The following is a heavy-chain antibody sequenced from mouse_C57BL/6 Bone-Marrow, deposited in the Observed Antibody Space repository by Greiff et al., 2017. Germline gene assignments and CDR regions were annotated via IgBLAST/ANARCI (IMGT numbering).Heavy chain of an antibody. V-gene: IGHV1-64*01. Sequence: VQLQQPGAELVKPGASVKLSCKASGYTFTSYWMHWVKQRPGQGLEWIGMIHPNSGSTNYNEKFKSKATLTVDKSSSTAYMQLSSLTSEDSAVYYGARGGTTVVPFAYWGQGTLVTVSA. CDR3: ARGGTTVVPFAY. J-gene: IGHJ3*01. CDR1: GYTFTSYW. CDR2: IHPNSGST. D-gene: IGHD1-1*01.